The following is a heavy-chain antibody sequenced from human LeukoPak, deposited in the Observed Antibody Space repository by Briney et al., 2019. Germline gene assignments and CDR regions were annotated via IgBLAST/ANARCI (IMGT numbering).Heavy chain of an antibody. Sequence: ASVKVSCKVSGYTLTELSMHWVRQAPGKGLEWMEGFDPEDGETIYAQKFQGRVTMTEDTSTDTAYMELSSLRSEDTAVYYCATDPRQNYGGRPFDHWGQGTLVTVSS. D-gene: IGHD4-23*01. J-gene: IGHJ4*02. CDR1: GYTLTELS. CDR2: FDPEDGET. CDR3: ATDPRQNYGGRPFDH. V-gene: IGHV1-24*01.